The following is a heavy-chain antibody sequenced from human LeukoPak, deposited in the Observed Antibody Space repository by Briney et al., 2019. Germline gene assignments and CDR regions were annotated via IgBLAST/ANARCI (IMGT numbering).Heavy chain of an antibody. CDR1: GFTFSSYG. CDR2: IWYDGSNK. CDR3: AREYDSSGYYYAPGY. D-gene: IGHD3-22*01. V-gene: IGHV3-33*01. J-gene: IGHJ4*02. Sequence: PGQSLRLSCAASGFTFSSYGMHWVRQAPGKGLEWVAVIWYDGSNKYYADSVKGRFTISRDNSKNTLYLQMNSLRAEDTAVYYCAREYDSSGYYYAPGYWGQGTLVTVSS.